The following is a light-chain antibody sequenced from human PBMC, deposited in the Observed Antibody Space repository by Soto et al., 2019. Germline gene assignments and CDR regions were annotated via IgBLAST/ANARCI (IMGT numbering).Light chain of an antibody. CDR2: LGY. V-gene: IGKV2-28*01. CDR1: QSLLHSNGDTY. J-gene: IGKJ3*01. Sequence: DIVMTQSPLSLPVTPGEPASISCRSSQSLLHSNGDTYLDWYLQKPGQSPQLLVYLGYNRASGVPGRFSVSGSGADFTLKISRVEAEDVGVYYCMQTLQAPKTFGPGTKVDIK. CDR3: MQTLQAPKT.